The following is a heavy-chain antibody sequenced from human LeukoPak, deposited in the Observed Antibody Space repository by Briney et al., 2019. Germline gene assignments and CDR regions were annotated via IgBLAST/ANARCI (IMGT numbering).Heavy chain of an antibody. D-gene: IGHD3-10*01. CDR2: IYYSGGT. Sequence: SETLSLTSTVYGGSLSNYYWSCIRQSPGKGLEWIGFIYYSGGTNYNPSLKSRVTISVDTSKNQFSLKLSSVTAADTAVYYCARIPPSYYAHYFDYWGQGTLVTVSS. J-gene: IGHJ4*02. V-gene: IGHV4-59*01. CDR1: GGSLSNYY. CDR3: ARIPPSYYAHYFDY.